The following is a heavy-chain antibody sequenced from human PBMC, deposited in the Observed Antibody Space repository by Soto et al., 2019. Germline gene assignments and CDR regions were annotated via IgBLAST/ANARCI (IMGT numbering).Heavy chain of an antibody. J-gene: IGHJ6*02. CDR3: ARRLELPLGASHYYYGLDV. V-gene: IGHV3-74*01. CDR1: EFDFSTYW. CDR2: IDDDGSST. D-gene: IGHD1-7*01. Sequence: EAQLVESGGGLVQPGGSLRVSCAASEFDFSTYWIHWVRQAPGKGLEWVSRIDDDGSSTRYADSVKGRFTISRDNAKNTVYLEMNSLSDEDTAVYYCARRLELPLGASHYYYGLDVWGQGTTVTVSS.